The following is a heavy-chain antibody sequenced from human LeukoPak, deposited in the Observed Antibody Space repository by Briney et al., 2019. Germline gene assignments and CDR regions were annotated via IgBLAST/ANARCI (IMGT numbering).Heavy chain of an antibody. D-gene: IGHD1-26*01. CDR3: VRDNRSYNFDY. V-gene: IGHV3-13*01. CDR1: GFTFSSYD. J-gene: IGHJ4*02. CDR2: IGTARDT. Sequence: GGSLRLSCAASGFTFSSYDMHWVRQATGKGLEWVSAIGTARDTYYPGSVKGRFTISRENAENSLYLQMNSLRAGDTAVYYCVRDNRSYNFDYWGQGTLVTVSS.